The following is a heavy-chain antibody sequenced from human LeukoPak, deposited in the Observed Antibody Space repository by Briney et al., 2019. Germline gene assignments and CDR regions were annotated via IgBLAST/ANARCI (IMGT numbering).Heavy chain of an antibody. Sequence: GGSLRLSCAASGFTFSSYAMSWVRQAPGKGLELVSAISGSGGSTYYADSVKGRFTISRDNSKNTLYLQMNSLRAEDTAVYYCAKDRIYSNYFDYWGQGTLVTVSS. V-gene: IGHV3-23*01. J-gene: IGHJ4*02. CDR1: GFTFSSYA. CDR2: ISGSGGST. D-gene: IGHD4-11*01. CDR3: AKDRIYSNYFDY.